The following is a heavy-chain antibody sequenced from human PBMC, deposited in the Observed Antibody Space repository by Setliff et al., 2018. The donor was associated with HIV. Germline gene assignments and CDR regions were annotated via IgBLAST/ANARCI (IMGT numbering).Heavy chain of an antibody. CDR2: INPSGDIT. D-gene: IGHD3-10*01. J-gene: IGHJ3*02. CDR1: GNTFSSHY. V-gene: IGHV1-46*01. CDR3: ASKGGSGNYPGSDAFDI. Sequence: ASVKVSCKASGNTFSSHYMHWVRQAPGKGLEWMGLINPSGDITSYAEKFQGRVTMTRDTSTSTVHMELRSLRSEDTAIYYCASKGGSGNYPGSDAFDIWGQGTLVTVSS.